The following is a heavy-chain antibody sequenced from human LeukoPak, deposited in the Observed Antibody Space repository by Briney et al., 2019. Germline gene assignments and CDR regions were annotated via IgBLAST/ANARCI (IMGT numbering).Heavy chain of an antibody. J-gene: IGHJ4*02. D-gene: IGHD5-12*01. CDR3: AKGALVATGHVDY. CDR2: ISGSGGST. CDR1: GHIYSIYV. Sequence: GGPLTLPCTPSGHIYSIYVMICVRQSTEGAVERLTLISGSGGSTYYADSAKGRFTISRDNSKNTLYLQMNSLRAEDTAVYYCAKGALVATGHVDYWGQGTLVTVSS. V-gene: IGHV3-23*01.